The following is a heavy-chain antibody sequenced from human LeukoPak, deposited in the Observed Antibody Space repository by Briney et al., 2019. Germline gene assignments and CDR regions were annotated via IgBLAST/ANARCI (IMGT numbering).Heavy chain of an antibody. CDR2: IIPILGIA. CDR1: GGTFSSYA. J-gene: IGHJ4*02. CDR3: ARTEYYYDSSGEFDY. D-gene: IGHD3-22*01. Sequence: GASVKVSCKASGGTFSSYAISWVRQAPGQGLEWMGRIIPILGIANYAQKFQGRVTITADKSTSTAYMELRSLRSDDTAVYYCARTEYYYDSSGEFDYWGQGTLVTVSS. V-gene: IGHV1-69*04.